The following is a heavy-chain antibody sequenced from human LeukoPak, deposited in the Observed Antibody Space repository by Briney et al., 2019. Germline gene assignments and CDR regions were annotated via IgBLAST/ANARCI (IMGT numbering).Heavy chain of an antibody. CDR1: GGSISSSSYY. V-gene: IGHV4-39*01. J-gene: IGHJ4*02. Sequence: SETLSLTCTVSGGSISSSSYYWGWIRQPPGKGLEWIGSIYYSGSTYYNPSLKSRVTISVDTSKNQFSLKLSSVTAADTAVYYCARSLQTYYYDTKSLYYFDYWGQGTLVTVSS. CDR2: IYYSGST. D-gene: IGHD3-22*01. CDR3: ARSLQTYYYDTKSLYYFDY.